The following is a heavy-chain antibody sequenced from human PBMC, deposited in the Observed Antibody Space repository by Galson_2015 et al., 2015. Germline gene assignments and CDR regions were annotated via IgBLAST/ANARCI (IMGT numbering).Heavy chain of an antibody. D-gene: IGHD2-8*01. CDR1: GFTFSSYG. Sequence: SLRLSCAASGFTFSSYGMHWVRQAPGKGLEWVAVISYDGSNKYYADSVKGRFTISRDNSKNTLYLQMNSLRAEDTAVYYCAKILKVDYYYYYGMDVWGQGTMVTVSS. CDR2: ISYDGSNK. V-gene: IGHV3-30*18. CDR3: AKILKVDYYYYYGMDV. J-gene: IGHJ6*02.